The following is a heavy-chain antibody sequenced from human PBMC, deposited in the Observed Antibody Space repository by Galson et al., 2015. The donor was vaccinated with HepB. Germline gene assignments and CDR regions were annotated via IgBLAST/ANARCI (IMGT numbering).Heavy chain of an antibody. CDR2: ITGSGDSS. J-gene: IGHJ4*02. CDR3: AKAYDFWSGPIPVDY. CDR1: GFTFSSYA. Sequence: SLRLSCAASGFTFSSYAMSWVRQTPGKGLEWVSGITGSGDSSYHEDSVRGRFTISRDNSKNTLYLQMNSLRAEDTAIYHCAKAYDFWSGPIPVDYWGQGTLVTVSS. V-gene: IGHV3-23*01. D-gene: IGHD3-3*01.